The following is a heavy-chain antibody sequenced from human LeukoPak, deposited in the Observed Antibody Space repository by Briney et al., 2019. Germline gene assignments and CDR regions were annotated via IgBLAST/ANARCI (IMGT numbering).Heavy chain of an antibody. CDR2: ISYDGTYK. Sequence: GRSLSLSCAASGFTFSTYVMHWVRQAPGKGLEWVALISYDGTYKDYAGSVKGRFTISRDNSKNTVYLQMNSLRAEDTAIYYCARGLWFGELLSGFDYWGQGTLVTVSS. CDR3: ARGLWFGELLSGFDY. V-gene: IGHV3-30*04. J-gene: IGHJ4*02. CDR1: GFTFSTYV. D-gene: IGHD3-10*01.